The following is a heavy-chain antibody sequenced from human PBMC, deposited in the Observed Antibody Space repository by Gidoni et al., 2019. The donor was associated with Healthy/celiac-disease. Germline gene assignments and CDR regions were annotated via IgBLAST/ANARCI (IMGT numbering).Heavy chain of an antibody. CDR3: ARSRITDRPYYYGMDV. CDR2: IDWDDDK. Sequence: QVTLRESGPALVQPTQTLTLTCTFSGFSLSPSGMCVSWIRQPPGKALEWLARIDWDDDKYYSTSLKTRLTISKDTSKNQVVLTMTNMDPVDTATYYCARSRITDRPYYYGMDVWGQGTTVTVSS. J-gene: IGHJ6*02. D-gene: IGHD3-10*01. CDR1: GFSLSPSGMC. V-gene: IGHV2-70*15.